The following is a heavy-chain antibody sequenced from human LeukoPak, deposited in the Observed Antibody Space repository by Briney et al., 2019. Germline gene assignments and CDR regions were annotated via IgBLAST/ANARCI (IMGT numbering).Heavy chain of an antibody. D-gene: IGHD2-2*01. J-gene: IGHJ5*02. CDR3: ARNSRGVVVVPVLTCFDP. CDR2: IIPILGIA. CDR1: GGTFSSYA. V-gene: IGHV1-69*04. Sequence: SVKVSCKASGGTFSSYAISWVRQAPGRGLEWMGRIIPILGIANYAQKFQGRVTITADKSTSTAYMELSSLRSEDTAVYYCARNSRGVVVVPVLTCFDPWGQGPLVTVSS.